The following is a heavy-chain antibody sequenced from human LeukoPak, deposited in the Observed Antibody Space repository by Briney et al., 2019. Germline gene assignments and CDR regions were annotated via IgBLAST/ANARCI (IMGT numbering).Heavy chain of an antibody. CDR2: INGDGSAT. CDR1: GFTFSSYA. CDR3: ARGSSNIEVAGRYWYFDL. D-gene: IGHD6-19*01. J-gene: IGHJ2*01. V-gene: IGHV3-74*01. Sequence: PGRSLRLSCAASGFTFSSYAMSWVRQSPAKGLVWVSRINGDGSATSYADSVKGRFTISRDNAKNTLFLQMNSLRAEDTAVYYCARGSSNIEVAGRYWYFDLWGRGILVSVSS.